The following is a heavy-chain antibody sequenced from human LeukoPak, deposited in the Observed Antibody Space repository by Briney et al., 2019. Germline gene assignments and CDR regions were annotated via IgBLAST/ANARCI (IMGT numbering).Heavy chain of an antibody. CDR2: IYYSGST. J-gene: IGHJ5*02. CDR3: ARVHQSYDFFNWFDP. V-gene: IGHV4-59*08. CDR1: GGSISNNY. D-gene: IGHD3-3*01. Sequence: PSETLSLTCSVSGGSISNNYWSWIRQPPGKGLEWIGYIYYSGSTNYNPSLKSRVTISVDTSKNQFSLKLSSVTAADTAVYYCARVHQSYDFFNWFDPWGQGTLVTVSS.